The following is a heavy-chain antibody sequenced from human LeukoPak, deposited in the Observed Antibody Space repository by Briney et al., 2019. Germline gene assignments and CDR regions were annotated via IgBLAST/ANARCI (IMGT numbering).Heavy chain of an antibody. Sequence: GGSLRLSCAASGFTFSSYAMHWVRQAPGEGLEWVASINHNGNVNYYVDSVKGRFTISRDNAKNSLYLQMSNLRAEDTAVYFCARGGGLDVWGQGATVTVSS. D-gene: IGHD3-16*01. V-gene: IGHV3-7*03. J-gene: IGHJ6*02. CDR2: INHNGNVN. CDR3: ARGGGLDV. CDR1: GFTFSSYA.